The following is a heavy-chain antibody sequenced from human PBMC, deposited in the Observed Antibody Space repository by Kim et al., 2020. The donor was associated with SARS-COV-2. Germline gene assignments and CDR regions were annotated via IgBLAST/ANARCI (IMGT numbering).Heavy chain of an antibody. J-gene: IGHJ4*02. Sequence: ASVKVSCKGSGYTFASFGVTWVRQVPGQRLEWLGWVSAYNGDTRYAPDLQDRLTMSTDTSTSTAYMELKSLRSGDTAVYFCAISGDGMYSHNWGQGTLVTVSS. CDR1: GYTFASFG. D-gene: IGHD2-8*01. CDR2: VSAYNGDT. V-gene: IGHV1-18*01. CDR3: AISGDGMYSHN.